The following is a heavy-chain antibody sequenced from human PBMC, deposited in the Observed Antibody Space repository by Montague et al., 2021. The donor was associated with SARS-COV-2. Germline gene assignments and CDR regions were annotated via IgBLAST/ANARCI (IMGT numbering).Heavy chain of an antibody. Sequence: SLRLSYAASGFTVSRNYMSWVRQAPGKGLEWVSDIYSGGSTYYADSVKGRFTISRDNSKNTVYLQMNSLRAEDTAVYYCARDTPKQLNYYYGMDVWGQGTTVTVSS. J-gene: IGHJ6*02. CDR2: IYSGGST. CDR3: ARDTPKQLNYYYGMDV. V-gene: IGHV3-66*01. CDR1: GFTVSRNY. D-gene: IGHD6-13*01.